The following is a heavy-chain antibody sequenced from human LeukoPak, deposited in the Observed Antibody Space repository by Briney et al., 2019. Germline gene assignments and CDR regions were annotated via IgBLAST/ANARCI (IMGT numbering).Heavy chain of an antibody. Sequence: ASVKVSCKSSGYTFTGYYMHWVRQAPGQGLEGMGWINPNSGGTNYAQKFQGSVTMTRHTSISTAYMELSRLRSDDTAVYYCARGTPSRVVGYVSYYYYYMDVWGKGTTVTVSS. CDR2: INPNSGGT. D-gene: IGHD2-15*01. CDR3: ARGTPSRVVGYVSYYYYYMDV. CDR1: GYTFTGYY. V-gene: IGHV1-2*02. J-gene: IGHJ6*03.